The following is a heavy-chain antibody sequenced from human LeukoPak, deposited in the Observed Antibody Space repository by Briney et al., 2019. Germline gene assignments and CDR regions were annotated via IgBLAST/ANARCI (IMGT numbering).Heavy chain of an antibody. J-gene: IGHJ4*02. CDR2: IYYSGGT. V-gene: IGHV4-59*07. Sequence: KPSDTLSLTCAVYGGLFNGYYWSWIRQPPAKGLEWIGYIYYSGGTNYNPSLKSRVTISVDTSKNQFSLKLTSVTAADTAVYYCARGVPEYYDFWSGYFYYFDYWGQGTLVTVSS. CDR1: GGLFNGYY. D-gene: IGHD3-3*01. CDR3: ARGVPEYYDFWSGYFYYFDY.